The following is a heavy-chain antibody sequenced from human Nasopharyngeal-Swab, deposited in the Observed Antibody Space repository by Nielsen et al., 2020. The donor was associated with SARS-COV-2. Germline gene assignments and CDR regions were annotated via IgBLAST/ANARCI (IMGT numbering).Heavy chain of an antibody. CDR1: GFTLSSYW. Sequence: LKISCAASGFTLSSYWMTWVRQAPGKGLEWVANIKEDGGEKYYVDSVKGRFTISRDNAKNSLHLQMNSLRAEDTALYYCARGNWNLDFWGQGILVTVSS. CDR3: ARGNWNLDF. CDR2: IKEDGGEK. D-gene: IGHD1-1*01. V-gene: IGHV3-7*03. J-gene: IGHJ4*02.